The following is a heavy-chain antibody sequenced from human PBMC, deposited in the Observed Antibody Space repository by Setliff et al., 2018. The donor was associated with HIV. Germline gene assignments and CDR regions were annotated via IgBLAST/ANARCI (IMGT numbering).Heavy chain of an antibody. V-gene: IGHV4-31*03. CDR3: VIRRNFDWLMKSGPFDH. Sequence: SETLSLTCTVSGDSIGFSGYHWSWIRQHPGKGLEWIGYIFYSESTYYNPSLKSRAAISVDTSENYFSLRLNSVTAADTAMYYCVIRRNFDWLMKSGPFDHWGQGILVTVSS. CDR1: GDSIGFSGYH. CDR2: IFYSEST. D-gene: IGHD3-9*01. J-gene: IGHJ4*02.